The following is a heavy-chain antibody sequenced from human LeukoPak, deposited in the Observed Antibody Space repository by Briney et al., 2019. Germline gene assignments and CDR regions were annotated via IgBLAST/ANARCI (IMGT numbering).Heavy chain of an antibody. V-gene: IGHV3-23*01. CDR2: ISGSGGST. Sequence: PGGYLRLSCAASGFTFSSYAMSWVRQTPRKGREWVSAISGSGGSTYYADSVKGRFTISRDNSNNTLYLQMNSLIAEDTAVYYSAKSLYYYGSGGVFDYWGQGTLVTVSS. J-gene: IGHJ4*02. D-gene: IGHD3-10*01. CDR1: GFTFSSYA. CDR3: AKSLYYYGSGGVFDY.